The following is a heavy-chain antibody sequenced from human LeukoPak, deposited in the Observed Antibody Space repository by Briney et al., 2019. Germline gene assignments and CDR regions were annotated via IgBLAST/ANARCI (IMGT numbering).Heavy chain of an antibody. CDR1: GFTVSSDG. V-gene: IGHV3-33*06. J-gene: IGHJ6*03. Sequence: GRSLRLSCAASGFTVSSDGMHWVRQAPGKGLEWVAVIWYDGSNKYYADSVKGQFTISRDNSKNTLYLQMNSLRAEDTGVYCCAKVAALSYYMDVWGKGTTVTVSS. CDR2: IWYDGSNK. D-gene: IGHD6-13*01. CDR3: AKVAALSYYMDV.